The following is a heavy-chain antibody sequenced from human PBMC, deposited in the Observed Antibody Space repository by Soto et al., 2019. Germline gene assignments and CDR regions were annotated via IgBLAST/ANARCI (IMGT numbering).Heavy chain of an antibody. Sequence: EVQLLESGGGLIQPGGSLRLSCAASGFTFSSYAMSWVRQAPGKGLEWVSAISGSGGSTYYADSVKGRFTISRDNSKNTLYLQMNSLRAEDTAVYYCAKNLVRRAISGPYYYGMDVWGQGTTVTVSS. CDR3: AKNLVRRAISGPYYYGMDV. D-gene: IGHD3-9*01. J-gene: IGHJ6*02. V-gene: IGHV3-23*01. CDR2: ISGSGGST. CDR1: GFTFSSYA.